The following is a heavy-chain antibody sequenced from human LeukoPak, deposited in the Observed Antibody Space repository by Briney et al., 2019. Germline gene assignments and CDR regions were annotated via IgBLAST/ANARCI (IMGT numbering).Heavy chain of an antibody. J-gene: IGHJ2*01. CDR1: GGSFSGYY. Sequence: SETLSLTCAVYGGSFSGYYWSWIRQPPGKGLEWIGEINHSGSTNYNPSLKSRATISVDTSKNQFSLKLSSVTAADTAVYYCARPLGWNERGALFDLWGRGTLVTVSS. CDR2: INHSGST. D-gene: IGHD1-1*01. CDR3: ARPLGWNERGALFDL. V-gene: IGHV4-34*01.